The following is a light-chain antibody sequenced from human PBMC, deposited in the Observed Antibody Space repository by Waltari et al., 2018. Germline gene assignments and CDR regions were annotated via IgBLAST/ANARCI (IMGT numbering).Light chain of an antibody. CDR3: QQSYTSPWT. V-gene: IGKV1-39*01. Sequence: DIQMTQSPSSLSASVGDRVTITCRASQSISTYLNWYQQIPGNAPKLLIYATSNLQSGVPTRFSGSGSGTHFTLTISSLQPEDFSIYYCQQSYTSPWTFGQGTRVEIK. J-gene: IGKJ1*01. CDR2: ATS. CDR1: QSISTY.